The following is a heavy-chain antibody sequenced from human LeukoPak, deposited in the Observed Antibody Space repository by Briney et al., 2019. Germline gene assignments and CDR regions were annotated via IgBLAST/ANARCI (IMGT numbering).Heavy chain of an antibody. J-gene: IGHJ5*02. CDR2: IYYSGST. CDR3: ARARYYYDSSGYPGFDP. D-gene: IGHD3-22*01. V-gene: IGHV4-31*03. CDR1: GGSISSGGYH. Sequence: SQTLSLTCTVSGGSISSGGYHWSWIRQHPGKGLEWIGYIYYSGSTYYNPSLKSRVTISVDTSKNQFSLKLSSVTAADTAVYYCARARYYYDSSGYPGFDPWGQGTLVTVSS.